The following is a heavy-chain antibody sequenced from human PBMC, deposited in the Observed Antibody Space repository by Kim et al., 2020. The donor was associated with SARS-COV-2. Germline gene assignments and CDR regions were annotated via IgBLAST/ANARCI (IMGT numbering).Heavy chain of an antibody. J-gene: IGHJ4*02. CDR3: AKDMRSVSCPYYFDY. V-gene: IGHV3-21*01. CDR2: ISSTSSYI. CDR1: GFTFSSYS. D-gene: IGHD2-2*01. Sequence: GGSLRLSCAASGFTFSSYSMNWVRQAPGKGLEWVSFISSTSSYIYYADSLKGRFTISRDNAHNSLYLQMNSLRAEDTAVYYCAKDMRSVSCPYYFDYWGQGTLVTVSS.